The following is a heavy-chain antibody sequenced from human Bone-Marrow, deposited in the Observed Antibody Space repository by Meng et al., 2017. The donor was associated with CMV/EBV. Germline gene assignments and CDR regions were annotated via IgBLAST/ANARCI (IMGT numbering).Heavy chain of an antibody. CDR2: IRYDGSNK. CDR1: GLPFSSYG. CDR3: AKERAEEFDY. Sequence: GESLKISCAASGLPFSSYGMHWVRQAPGKGLEWVAFIRYDGSNKYYADSVKGRFTISRDNSKNTLYLQMDSLRAEDTGVYYCAKERAEEFDYWGQGTLVTVSS. J-gene: IGHJ4*02. V-gene: IGHV3-30*02.